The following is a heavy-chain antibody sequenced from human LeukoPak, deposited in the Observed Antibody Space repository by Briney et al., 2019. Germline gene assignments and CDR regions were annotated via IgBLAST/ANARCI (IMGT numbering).Heavy chain of an antibody. V-gene: IGHV4-39*01. J-gene: IGHJ5*02. Sequence: PSETLSLTCTVSGGSISSSSYSWGWIRQPPGQGLEWIGSIYYSGSTYYNPSLKSRVTISVDMSKNQFSLKLSSVTAADTAVYYCARHPETYSSSSSWFDPWGQGTLVTVSS. CDR2: IYYSGST. CDR1: GGSISSSSYS. D-gene: IGHD6-6*01. CDR3: ARHPETYSSSSSWFDP.